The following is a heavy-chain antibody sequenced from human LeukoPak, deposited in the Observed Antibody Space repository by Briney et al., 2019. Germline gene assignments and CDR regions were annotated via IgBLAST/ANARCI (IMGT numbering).Heavy chain of an antibody. CDR1: GGSISSYY. Sequence: SSETLSLTRTVSGGSISSYYWSWIRQPPGKGLEWIGYIYYSGSTNYNPSLKSRVTISVDTSKNQFSLKLSSVTAADTAVYYCARGSAAAGTYYYYYGMDVWGQGTTVTVSS. D-gene: IGHD6-13*01. CDR2: IYYSGST. V-gene: IGHV4-59*08. CDR3: ARGSAAAGTYYYYYGMDV. J-gene: IGHJ6*02.